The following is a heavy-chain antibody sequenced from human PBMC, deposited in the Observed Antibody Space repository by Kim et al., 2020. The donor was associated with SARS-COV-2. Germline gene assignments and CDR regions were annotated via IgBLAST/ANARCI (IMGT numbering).Heavy chain of an antibody. D-gene: IGHD5-18*01. Sequence: GGSLRLSCAASESIFRTYWMSWIRQAPGKGLEWVASIKQDAFETHYADSVKGRFTISRDDAKSSMWLQMNSLRAEDTAVYYCARDRRYMCFDLCGQGTLVTVSS. CDR2: IKQDAFET. CDR1: ESIFRTYW. V-gene: IGHV3-7*03. J-gene: IGHJ5*01. CDR3: ARDRRYMCFDL.